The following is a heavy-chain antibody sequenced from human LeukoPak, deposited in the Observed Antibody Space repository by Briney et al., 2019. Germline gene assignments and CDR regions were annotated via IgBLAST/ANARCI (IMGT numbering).Heavy chain of an antibody. V-gene: IGHV3-7*03. CDR2: INQDGSEE. CDR1: GFTFSSYW. J-gene: IGHJ4*02. Sequence: GGSLRLSCAASGFTFSSYWMSWARQTPGKGLEWVGNINQDGSEEYYVDSVKGRFTISRDNAKNSLYLQMHSLRAEDTAVYYCARQYYYDSSPFDYWGQGTLVTVSS. CDR3: ARQYYYDSSPFDY. D-gene: IGHD3-22*01.